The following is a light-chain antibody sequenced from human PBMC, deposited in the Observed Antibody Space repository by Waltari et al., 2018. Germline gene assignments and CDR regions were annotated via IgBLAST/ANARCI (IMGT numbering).Light chain of an antibody. CDR2: EDK. J-gene: IGLJ3*02. CDR3: GSWDSSLGIGV. V-gene: IGLV1-51*01. CDR1: TPNIGHNY. Sequence: QSVLTQAPSVSAAPGQPVTIPCSGTTPNIGHNYVPWHQQLPGAAPKIVIYEDKRRPSGIPDRFSGSKSGASATLGITGLQTGDEADYYCGSWDSSLGIGVLGGGTRLTVL.